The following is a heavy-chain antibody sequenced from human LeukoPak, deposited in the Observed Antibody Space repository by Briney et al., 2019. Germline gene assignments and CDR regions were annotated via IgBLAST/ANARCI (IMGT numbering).Heavy chain of an antibody. Sequence: GGSLRLSCAASGFTFSSYAMSWVRQAPGEGLELVSTISGSGASTYYADSVKGRFTVSRDNSKNTLYLQMNSLRAEDTAVYYCAKQPGSVVDSSGSLSRHWGQGTLVTVSS. CDR3: AKQPGSVVDSSGSLSRH. CDR2: ISGSGAST. J-gene: IGHJ4*02. V-gene: IGHV3-23*01. D-gene: IGHD3-22*01. CDR1: GFTFSSYA.